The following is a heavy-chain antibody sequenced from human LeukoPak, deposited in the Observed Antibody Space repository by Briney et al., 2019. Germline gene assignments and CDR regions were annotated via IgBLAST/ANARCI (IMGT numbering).Heavy chain of an antibody. D-gene: IGHD2-15*01. CDR1: GYSFTSYW. Sequence: GESLKISCKGSGYSFTSYWIGWVRQMPGKGLEWMGIIYPGDSDTRYSPSFQGQVTISADKSISTAYLQWSSLRASDTAMYYCARTHRYCSGGSCHFDYWGQGTLVTVSS. V-gene: IGHV5-51*01. J-gene: IGHJ4*02. CDR2: IYPGDSDT. CDR3: ARTHRYCSGGSCHFDY.